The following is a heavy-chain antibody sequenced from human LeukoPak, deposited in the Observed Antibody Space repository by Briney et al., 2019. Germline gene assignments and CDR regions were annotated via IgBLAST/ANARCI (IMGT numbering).Heavy chain of an antibody. CDR2: ISGSGVGT. CDR1: GFSFSAYA. D-gene: IGHD3-3*01. CDR3: AKSPSGFWSGFYPRYFDQ. V-gene: IGHV3-23*01. J-gene: IGHJ4*02. Sequence: PGGPLRLSCAASGFSFSAYAMSWVRHTPRKGLEWVSAISGSGVGTYYADSVKGRFTISRDNSKNTLYMQMNSLRAEATAVYYCAKSPSGFWSGFYPRYFDQWGQGTLVTVSS.